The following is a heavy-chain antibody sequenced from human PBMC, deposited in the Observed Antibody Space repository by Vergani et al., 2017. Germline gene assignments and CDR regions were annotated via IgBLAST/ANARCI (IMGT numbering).Heavy chain of an antibody. D-gene: IGHD4-17*01. V-gene: IGHV4-61*02. CDR1: GGSISSGSYY. CDR2: IYTSGST. J-gene: IGHJ4*02. Sequence: QVQLQESGPGLVKPSQTLSLTCTVSGGSISSGSYYWSWIRQPAGKGLEWIGRIYTSGSTNYNPSIKSRVTMSVDTSKNQFSLKVSSVTAADTAVYYCARDFPGAQGDYWGQGTLVTVSS. CDR3: ARDFPGAQGDY.